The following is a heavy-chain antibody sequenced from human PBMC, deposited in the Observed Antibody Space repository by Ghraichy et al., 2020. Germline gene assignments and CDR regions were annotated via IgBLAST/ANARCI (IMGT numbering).Heavy chain of an antibody. J-gene: IGHJ4*02. CDR3: AKVSIVVVIKPRFDY. D-gene: IGHD3-22*01. CDR1: GFTFSSYA. V-gene: IGHV3-23*01. CDR2: ISGSGGNT. Sequence: GESLNISCAASGFTFSSYAMSWVRQAPGKGLEWVSAISGSGGNTYYADSVKGRFTISRDNSKNTLYLQMNSLRAEDTAVYYCAKVSIVVVIKPRFDYWGQGTLVTVSS.